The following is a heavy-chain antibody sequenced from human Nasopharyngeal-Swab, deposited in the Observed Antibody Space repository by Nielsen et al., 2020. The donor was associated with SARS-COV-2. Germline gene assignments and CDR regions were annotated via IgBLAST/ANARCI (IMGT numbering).Heavy chain of an antibody. J-gene: IGHJ4*02. CDR2: IKSKSDGGTA. D-gene: IGHD3-22*01. CDR3: TTSGYYET. V-gene: IGHV3-15*01. Sequence: GGSLRLSCVASEFTFRRFSSYWMHWVRQAPGKGLEWVGRIKSKSDGGTADYAAAVEGRFTISRDDSKNSLYLEMNSLKTEDTAVYYCTTSGYYETWGQGTLVTVSS. CDR1: EFTFRRFSSYW.